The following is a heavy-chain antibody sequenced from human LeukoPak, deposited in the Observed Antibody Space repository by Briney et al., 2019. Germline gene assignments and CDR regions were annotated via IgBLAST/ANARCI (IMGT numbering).Heavy chain of an antibody. CDR2: IYYSGST. D-gene: IGHD2-15*01. V-gene: IGHV4-31*03. CDR3: ARERCSGGSCRFDY. J-gene: IGHJ4*02. Sequence: PSETLSLTCTVSGGSISSGGYYWSWIRQHPGKGLEWIGYIYYSGSTYYNPSLKSRVTTSVDTSKNQFSLKLSSVTAADTAVYYCARERCSGGSCRFDYWGQGTLVTVSS. CDR1: GGSISSGGYY.